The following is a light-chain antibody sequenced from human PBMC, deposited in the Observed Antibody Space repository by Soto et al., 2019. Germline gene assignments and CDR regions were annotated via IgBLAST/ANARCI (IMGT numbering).Light chain of an antibody. J-gene: IGLJ2*01. Sequence: QSVLTQPASVSGSPGQSITISCTGTSSDVGRDNLVSWYQQHPGTAPKLMIYDGSKRPSGVSNRFSGSKSGTTASLTISGLQAEDESDYYCCSYAGSSTVVFGRGTKLTVL. CDR2: DGS. CDR1: SSDVGRDNL. CDR3: CSYAGSSTVV. V-gene: IGLV2-23*01.